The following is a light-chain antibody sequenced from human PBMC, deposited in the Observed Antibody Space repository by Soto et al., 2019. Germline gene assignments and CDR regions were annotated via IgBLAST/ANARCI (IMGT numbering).Light chain of an antibody. J-gene: IGKJ4*01. CDR3: QQYGSSPPI. V-gene: IGKV3-20*01. CDR2: GAT. CDR1: QTVSSNY. Sequence: EIVLTQSPGTLSVSPGETATLSCRASQTVSSNYVAWYQQKPGQAPTLLIYGATNRATGVPDNFSGGGSGTAFTLTIFSLAPEDSAIYSGQQYGSSPPIFGGGTKVEIK.